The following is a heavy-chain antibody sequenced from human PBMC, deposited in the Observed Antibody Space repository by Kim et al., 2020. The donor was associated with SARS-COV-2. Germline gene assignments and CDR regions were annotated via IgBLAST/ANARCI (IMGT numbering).Heavy chain of an antibody. CDR3: ARGPLRGASLQYSSSPNDY. Sequence: SETLSLTCAVYGGSFSGYYWSWIRQPPGKGLEWIGEINHSGSTNYNPSLKSRVTISVDTSKNQFSLKLSSVTAADTAVYYCARGPLRGASLQYSSSPNDYWGQGTLVTVSS. CDR1: GGSFSGYY. J-gene: IGHJ4*02. D-gene: IGHD6-13*01. V-gene: IGHV4-34*01. CDR2: INHSGST.